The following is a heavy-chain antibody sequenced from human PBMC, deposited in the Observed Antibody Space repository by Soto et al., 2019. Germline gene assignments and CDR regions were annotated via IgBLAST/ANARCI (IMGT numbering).Heavy chain of an antibody. CDR2: IWYDGSNK. V-gene: IGHV3-33*01. J-gene: IGHJ4*02. CDR1: GFTFSSYG. CDR3: ARPITMVRGVMGY. D-gene: IGHD3-10*01. Sequence: QVQLVESGGGVVQPGRSLRLSCAASGFTFSSYGMHWVRQAPGKGLEWVAVIWYDGSNKYYADSVKGRFTISRDNSKNTLYLQMNSLRAEDTAVYYCARPITMVRGVMGYWGQGTLVTVSS.